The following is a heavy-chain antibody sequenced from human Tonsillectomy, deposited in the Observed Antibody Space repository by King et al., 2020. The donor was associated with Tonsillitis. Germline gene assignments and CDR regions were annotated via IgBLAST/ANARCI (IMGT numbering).Heavy chain of an antibody. V-gene: IGHV1-46*01. CDR3: ARVLIEDTPMITDY. CDR1: GYSFSSYY. CDR2: IHPESGTA. D-gene: IGHD5-18*01. Sequence: LQLVQSGAEVKQPGASVKVSCKTSGYSFSSYYIHWVRLAPGQGPEWMGLIHPESGTADYAQKFRGRHTMTRDTSTSTLYMELSSLRSDDTAVYFCARVLIEDTPMITDYWGQGTLVTVSS. J-gene: IGHJ4*02.